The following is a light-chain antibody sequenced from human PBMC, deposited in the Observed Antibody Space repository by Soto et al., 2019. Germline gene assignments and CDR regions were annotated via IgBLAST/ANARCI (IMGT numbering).Light chain of an antibody. J-gene: IGKJ5*01. V-gene: IGKV3-20*01. CDR3: QHYSSSPPAIT. CDR1: QSVSSSY. Sequence: EIVLTQSPGTLSLSPGERATLSCRASQSVSSSYLAWYQQKPGQAPRLLIYGASTRATGIPARFSGSGSGTEFTLTISRLEPEDFAVYYCQHYSSSPPAITFGQGTRLEIK. CDR2: GAS.